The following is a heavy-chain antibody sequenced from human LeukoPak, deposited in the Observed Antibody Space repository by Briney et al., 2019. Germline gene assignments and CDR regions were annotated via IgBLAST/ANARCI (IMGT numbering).Heavy chain of an antibody. D-gene: IGHD5-12*01. CDR3: ARSGYNDYGAFDY. CDR2: INPSIRST. CDR1: GETYTRHY. J-gene: IGHJ4*02. V-gene: IGHV1-46*01. Sequence: ASVKVSCKASGETYTRHYIHWVRQAPGQGLEWMGIINPSIRSTSYAQKFQGRVTMTRDTSTSTVYMELSSLQSDDTAVDYCARSGYNDYGAFDYWGQGTLVTVSS.